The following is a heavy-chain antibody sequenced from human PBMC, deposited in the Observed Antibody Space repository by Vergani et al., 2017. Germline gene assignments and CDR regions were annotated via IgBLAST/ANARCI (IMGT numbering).Heavy chain of an antibody. CDR3: ARGDYVILPGYRC. CDR2: INPSGGHT. J-gene: IGHJ4*02. D-gene: IGHD3-9*01. Sequence: QVQVVQSGAEVKKSGASVKVSCKTSGYTFSNYYMHWVRQAPGQGLEWMGIINPSGGHTNYAQKFQGRVTMTRVTSTSTVYMELGSLRSEDTAIYYCARGDYVILPGYRCWGQGTLVTVSA. V-gene: IGHV1-46*03. CDR1: GYTFSNYY.